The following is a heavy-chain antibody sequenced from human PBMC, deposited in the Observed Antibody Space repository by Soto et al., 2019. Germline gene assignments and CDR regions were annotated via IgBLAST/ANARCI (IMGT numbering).Heavy chain of an antibody. J-gene: IGHJ5*02. CDR2: INAANGNT. Sequence: ASVKVSCRASGYAVTNFALPSVRQAPGQRLEWMGWINAANGNTKYSQNFQGRVTITRDTSASTAYMELSSLRSEDTAVYYCARYYDRVAYYFRFDPWGQGTLITVSS. V-gene: IGHV1-3*01. D-gene: IGHD3-22*01. CDR3: ARYYDRVAYYFRFDP. CDR1: GYAVTNFA.